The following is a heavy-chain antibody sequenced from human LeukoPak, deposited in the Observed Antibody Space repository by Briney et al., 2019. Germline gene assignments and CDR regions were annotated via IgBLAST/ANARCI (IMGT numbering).Heavy chain of an antibody. V-gene: IGHV1-69*04. CDR3: ARSPSTYSSSGYYYYYYMDV. CDR2: IIPILGIA. J-gene: IGHJ6*03. D-gene: IGHD6-6*01. CDR1: GGTFSSYA. Sequence: GASVKVSCKASGGTFSSYAISWVRQAPGQGLEWMGRIIPILGIANYAQKFQGRVTITADKSTSTAYMELSSLRSEDTAVYYCARSPSTYSSSGYYYYYYMDVWGKGTTVTVSS.